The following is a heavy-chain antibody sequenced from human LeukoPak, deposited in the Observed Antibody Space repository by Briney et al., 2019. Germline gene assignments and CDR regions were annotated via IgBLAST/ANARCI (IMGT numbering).Heavy chain of an antibody. Sequence: GGSLRLSCAASGFSFSKYDMNWVRQAPGKGLEWVSSISSGGSYIYYADSVKGRFTISRDNTKNSLYLQMNSLRAEDTAVYLCAREFIGSWYWDSWGQGTLVTVSS. D-gene: IGHD6-13*01. V-gene: IGHV3-21*01. CDR3: AREFIGSWYWDS. CDR2: ISSGGSYI. CDR1: GFSFSKYD. J-gene: IGHJ4*02.